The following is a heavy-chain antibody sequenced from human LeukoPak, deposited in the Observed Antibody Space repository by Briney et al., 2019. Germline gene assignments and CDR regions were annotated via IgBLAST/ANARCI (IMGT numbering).Heavy chain of an antibody. Sequence: ASVKVSCKTSGYTFTNYAMNWVRQAPGQGLEWMGWIHPSTGNPTYAQGFTGRFVFSLDTSVSTTYLQISSLKAEDTAVYYCARAFQSLGGLSLPGYWGQGTLVTVSS. CDR1: GYTFTNYA. CDR3: ARAFQSLGGLSLPGY. D-gene: IGHD3-16*02. CDR2: IHPSTGNP. V-gene: IGHV7-4-1*02. J-gene: IGHJ4*02.